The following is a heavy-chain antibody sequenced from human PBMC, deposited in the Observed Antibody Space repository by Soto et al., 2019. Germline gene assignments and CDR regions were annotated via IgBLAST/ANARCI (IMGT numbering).Heavy chain of an antibody. J-gene: IGHJ6*02. Sequence: ASVKVSCKASGYTFTGYYIHWVRQAPGQGLEWMGWINPNSGVTKSAQKFQGWVTMTRDTSISTAYMELSRLRSDDTAVYYCAREISSSWMDVWGQGTTVTVSS. CDR1: GYTFTGYY. V-gene: IGHV1-2*04. CDR3: AREISSSWMDV. CDR2: INPNSGVT. D-gene: IGHD6-13*01.